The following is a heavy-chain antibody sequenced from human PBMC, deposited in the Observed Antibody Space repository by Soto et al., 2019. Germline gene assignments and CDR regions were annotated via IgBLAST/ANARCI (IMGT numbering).Heavy chain of an antibody. V-gene: IGHV4-34*01. D-gene: IGHD4-17*01. CDR1: GESFSDYY. CDR3: ARGRKVTTPPFYYYYGLDV. J-gene: IGHJ6*02. Sequence: QVQLQQWGAGLLKPSETLSLTCAVYGESFSDYYWSWIRQPPGKGLEWIGEINHSGSTKYNPSLKSRVPISVDTSKNQFSLKLSSVTAANTAVYYCARGRKVTTPPFYYYYGLDVWGQGTTVTVSS. CDR2: INHSGST.